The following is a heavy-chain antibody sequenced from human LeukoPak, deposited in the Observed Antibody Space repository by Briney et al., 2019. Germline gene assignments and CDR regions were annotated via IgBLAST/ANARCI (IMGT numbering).Heavy chain of an antibody. D-gene: IGHD4-23*01. CDR3: ARWRGGGNCYDY. CDR2: INSDGSST. J-gene: IGHJ4*02. CDR1: GFTFSSYW. Sequence: PGGSLRLSCAASGFTFSSYWMHWVRQAPGKGLVWVSRINSDGSSTSYADSVKGRFTISRDNAKNTLYLQMNSLRAEDTAVYYCARWRGGGNCYDYWGQGTLVTVSS. V-gene: IGHV3-74*01.